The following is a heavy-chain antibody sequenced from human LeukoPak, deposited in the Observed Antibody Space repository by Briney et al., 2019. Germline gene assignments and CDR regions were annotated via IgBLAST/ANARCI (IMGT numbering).Heavy chain of an antibody. D-gene: IGHD3-3*01. CDR2: INHSGST. Sequence: SETLSLTCAVYGGSFSGYYWSWIRQPPGKGLEWIGEINHSGSTNYNPSLKSRVTISVDTSKNQFSLKLSSVTAADTAVYYCASKLTPECYFDYWGQGTLVTVSS. CDR1: GGSFSGYY. V-gene: IGHV4-34*01. CDR3: ASKLTPECYFDY. J-gene: IGHJ4*02.